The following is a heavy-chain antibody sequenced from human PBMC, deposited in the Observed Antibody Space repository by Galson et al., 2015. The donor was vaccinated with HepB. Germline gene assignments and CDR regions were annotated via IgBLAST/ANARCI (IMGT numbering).Heavy chain of an antibody. CDR3: ARDPAIIPVATTLDYFDY. CDR1: GSTFTGYY. CDR2: INPNSGGT. Sequence: SVKVSCKASGSTFTGYYMHWVRQAPGQGLEWVGRINPNSGGTNYAQSFQGKVTMTRDTSISTAYMELSRLTSDDTAVYYCARDPAIIPVATTLDYFDYWGQGTLVTVSS. D-gene: IGHD6-19*01. J-gene: IGHJ4*02. V-gene: IGHV1-2*06.